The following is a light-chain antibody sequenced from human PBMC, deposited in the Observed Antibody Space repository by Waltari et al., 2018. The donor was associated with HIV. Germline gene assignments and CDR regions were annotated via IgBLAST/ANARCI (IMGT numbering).Light chain of an antibody. CDR1: QSVSNN. J-gene: IGKJ1*01. CDR3: QQYNNWPRT. CDR2: YAS. V-gene: IGKV3-15*01. Sequence: EVVLTQSPGTVSVSPGERATLSCRTSQSVSNNLVWYQMKPGQAPRLVIYYASTRATGIPVRFSGSGSGTEFTLTISSLQSEDFAVYYCQQYNNWPRTFGRGTKVEI.